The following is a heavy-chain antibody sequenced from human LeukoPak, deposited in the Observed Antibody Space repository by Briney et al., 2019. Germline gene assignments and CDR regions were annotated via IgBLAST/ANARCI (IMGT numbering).Heavy chain of an antibody. J-gene: IGHJ3*02. V-gene: IGHV1-2*02. CDR2: INSNSGGT. CDR1: GYTFIGYF. D-gene: IGHD2-15*01. CDR3: ARERIDSWSHAFDI. Sequence: ASVKVSCKSSGYTFIGYFMDWVRQPPGQGLEWMGWINSNSGGTKYAQKFQGSVIMTRNTPISTASVELSRLKSDDTGVNYRARERIDSWSHAFDIWGQGTTVTVSS.